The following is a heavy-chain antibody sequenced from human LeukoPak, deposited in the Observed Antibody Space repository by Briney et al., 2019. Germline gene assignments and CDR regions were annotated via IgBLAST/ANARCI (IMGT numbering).Heavy chain of an antibody. Sequence: SETLSLTCTVSGGSISSSSYYWGWIRQPPGKGLEWIGSIYYSGSTYYNPSLKSRVTISVDTSKNQFSLKLSSVTAADTAVYCCATPAAAGPYYFDYWGQGTLVTVSS. CDR2: IYYSGST. CDR1: GGSISSSSYY. V-gene: IGHV4-39*01. CDR3: ATPAAAGPYYFDY. D-gene: IGHD6-13*01. J-gene: IGHJ4*02.